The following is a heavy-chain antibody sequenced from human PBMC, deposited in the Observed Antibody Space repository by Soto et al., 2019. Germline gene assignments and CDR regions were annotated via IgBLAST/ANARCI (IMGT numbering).Heavy chain of an antibody. J-gene: IGHJ4*02. D-gene: IGHD3-22*01. V-gene: IGHV4-31*03. Sequence: SETLSLTCTVSGGSISSGGYYWSWIRQHPGKGLEWIGYIYYSGSTYYNPSLKSRVTISVDTSKNQFSLKLSSVTAADTAVYDCARVDDSSGFFDYWGQGTLVTVPQ. CDR2: IYYSGST. CDR1: GGSISSGGYY. CDR3: ARVDDSSGFFDY.